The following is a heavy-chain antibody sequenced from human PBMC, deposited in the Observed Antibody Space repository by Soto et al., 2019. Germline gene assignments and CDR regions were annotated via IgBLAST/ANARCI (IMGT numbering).Heavy chain of an antibody. D-gene: IGHD5-12*01. CDR3: AREGYSGYDYYYYYGMDV. CDR1: GGSVSSGSYY. V-gene: IGHV4-61*01. CDR2: IYYSGST. Sequence: SETLSLTCTVSGGSVSSGSYYWSWIRQPPGKGLEWIGYIYYSGSTNYNPSPKSRVTISVDTSKNQFSLKLSSVTAADTAVYYCAREGYSGYDYYYYYGMDVWGQGTTVTVSS. J-gene: IGHJ6*02.